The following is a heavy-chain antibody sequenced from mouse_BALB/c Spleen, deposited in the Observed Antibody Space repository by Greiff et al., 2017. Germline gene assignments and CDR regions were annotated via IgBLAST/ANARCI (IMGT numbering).Heavy chain of an antibody. J-gene: IGHJ4*01. V-gene: IGHV5-4*02. CDR1: GFTFSDYY. D-gene: IGHD2-12*01. CDR2: ISDGGSYT. Sequence: EVKLVESGGGLVKPGGSLKLSCAASGFTFSDYYMYWVRQTPEKRLEWVATISDGGSYTYYPDSVKGRFTISRDNAKNNLYLQMSSLKSEDTDLCNCAKDKDSDTPMDYWGEGTSVTASP. CDR3: AKDKDSDTPMDY.